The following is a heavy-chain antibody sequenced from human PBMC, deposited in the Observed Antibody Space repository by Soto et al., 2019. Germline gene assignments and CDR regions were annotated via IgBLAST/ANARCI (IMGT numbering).Heavy chain of an antibody. CDR3: ARGRTGSGYYYYYYFYGMDV. J-gene: IGHJ6*02. D-gene: IGHD3-22*01. V-gene: IGHV4-34*01. Sequence: SETLSLTCAVYGGSFSGYYWSWIRQPPGNGLEWIGEINHSGSTNYNPSLKSRVTISVDTSKNQFSLKLSSVTAADTAVYYFARGRTGSGYYYYYYFYGMDVWGQGTTVTVSS. CDR2: INHSGST. CDR1: GGSFSGYY.